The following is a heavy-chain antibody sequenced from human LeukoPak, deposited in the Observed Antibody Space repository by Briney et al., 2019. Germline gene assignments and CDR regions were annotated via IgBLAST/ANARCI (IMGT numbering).Heavy chain of an antibody. CDR2: ISSSSSYI. CDR1: GFTFSSYS. D-gene: IGHD6-19*01. Sequence: GGSLRLSCAASGFTFSSYSMSWVRQAPGKGLEWVSSISSSSSYIYYADSVKGRFTISRDNAKNSPYLQMNSLRAEDTAVYYCARGSMGSGWYVPQDYWGQGTLVTVSS. J-gene: IGHJ4*02. V-gene: IGHV3-21*01. CDR3: ARGSMGSGWYVPQDY.